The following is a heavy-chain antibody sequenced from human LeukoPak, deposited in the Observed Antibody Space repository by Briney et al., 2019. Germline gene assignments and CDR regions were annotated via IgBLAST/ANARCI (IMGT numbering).Heavy chain of an antibody. J-gene: IGHJ3*02. CDR3: ARDPSVATIPDAFDI. CDR1: GGSISSSNW. D-gene: IGHD5-12*01. Sequence: PSGTLSLTCAVSGGSISSSNWWSWVRQPPGKGLEWIGEIYHSGSTKYNPSLKSRVTISVDKSKYQFSLRVSSVTAADTAVYYCARDPSVATIPDAFDIWGQGTMVTVSS. V-gene: IGHV4-4*02. CDR2: IYHSGST.